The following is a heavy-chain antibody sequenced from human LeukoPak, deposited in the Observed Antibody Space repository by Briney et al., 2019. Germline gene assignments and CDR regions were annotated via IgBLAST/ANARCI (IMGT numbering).Heavy chain of an antibody. J-gene: IGHJ4*02. CDR2: IYHSGST. V-gene: IGHV4-30-2*01. CDR3: ARRLTGDQWHFDY. Sequence: SQTLSLTCTVSGGSISSGGYYWSWIRQPPGKGLEWIGYIYHSGSTYYNPSLKSRVTISVDRSKNQFSLKLSSVTAADTAVYYCARRLTGDQWHFDYWGQGTLVTVSS. D-gene: IGHD7-27*01. CDR1: GGSISSGGYY.